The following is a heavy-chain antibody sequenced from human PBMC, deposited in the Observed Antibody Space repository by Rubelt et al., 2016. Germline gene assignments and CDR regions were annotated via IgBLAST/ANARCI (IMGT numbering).Heavy chain of an antibody. Sequence: LGIANYAQKFQGRVTITADKSTSTAYMELSSLRSEDTAVYYWARGEDGISLGRFFYWGQGTLVTVSS. CDR3: ARGEDGISLGRFFY. CDR2: LGIA. J-gene: IGHJ4*02. V-gene: IGHV1-69*02. D-gene: IGHD3-10*01.